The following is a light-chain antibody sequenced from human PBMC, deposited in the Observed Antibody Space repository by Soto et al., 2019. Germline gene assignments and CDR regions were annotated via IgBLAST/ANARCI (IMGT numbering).Light chain of an antibody. CDR1: QSVSSN. Sequence: EIVVKQSPATLSVSQGERATLSCRASQSVSSNLAWYQQKPGRAPRLLIYAASTRATGVPARFSGSGSGTEFTLTISSLQSEDCAVYYGQQYDDWPPMYTVGQGTKVDI. V-gene: IGKV3-15*01. CDR2: AAS. J-gene: IGKJ2*01. CDR3: QQYDDWPPMYT.